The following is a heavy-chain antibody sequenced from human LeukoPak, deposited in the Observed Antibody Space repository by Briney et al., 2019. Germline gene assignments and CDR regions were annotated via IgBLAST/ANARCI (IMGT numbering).Heavy chain of an antibody. D-gene: IGHD3-10*01. CDR1: GFTFSSYG. V-gene: IGHV3-30*03. CDR3: ARLSGHPYYFDY. J-gene: IGHJ4*02. CDR2: ISYDGSNK. Sequence: HPGGSLRLSCAASGFTFSSYGMHWVRQAPGKGLEWVAVISYDGSNKYYADSVKGRFTISRDNSKNTLYLQMNSLRAEDTAVYYCARLSGHPYYFDYWGQGTLVTVSS.